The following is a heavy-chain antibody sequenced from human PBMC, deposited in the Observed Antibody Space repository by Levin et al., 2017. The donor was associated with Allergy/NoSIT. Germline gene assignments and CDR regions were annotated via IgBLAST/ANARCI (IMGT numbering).Heavy chain of an antibody. CDR3: ARGLGESSRYTHGY. Sequence: PSETLSLTCTVSGGSIFNYYWTWIRQPPGEGLEWIGSISSSGSTNYNPSLRGRVIFSLDTSTNQLSLKMDSVTAADTAVYYCARGLGESSRYTHGYWGQGTLVTVSS. V-gene: IGHV4-59*01. J-gene: IGHJ4*02. D-gene: IGHD3-16*02. CDR2: ISSSGST. CDR1: GGSIFNYY.